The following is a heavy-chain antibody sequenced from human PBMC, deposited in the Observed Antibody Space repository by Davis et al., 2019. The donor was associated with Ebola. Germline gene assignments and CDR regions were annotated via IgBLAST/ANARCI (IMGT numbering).Heavy chain of an antibody. J-gene: IGHJ4*02. CDR1: GYTFTNYG. V-gene: IGHV1-18*01. D-gene: IGHD1-14*01. CDR3: ARDFNRVPAFY. CDR2: IGTNSGKT. Sequence: ASVKVSCKASGYTFTNYGVSWVRQAPGQGLEWMGWIGTNSGKTKYAQRFQGRVTMTTDTSTSTAYMELRSLKFDDTAVYYCARDFNRVPAFYWGQGTLVTVSS.